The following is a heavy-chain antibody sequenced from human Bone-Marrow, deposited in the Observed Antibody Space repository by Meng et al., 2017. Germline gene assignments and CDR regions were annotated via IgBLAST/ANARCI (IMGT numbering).Heavy chain of an antibody. CDR3: AREGGSCSGGSCYFQFTSPGIDY. D-gene: IGHD2-15*01. J-gene: IGHJ4*02. CDR2: IYHSGSA. CDR1: GYSISSGYY. V-gene: IGHV4-38-2*02. Sequence: SETLSLTCAVSGYSISSGYYWGWIQQPPGKGLEWIGSIYHSGSAYYNPSLKSRVTISVDTSKNQFSLKLSSVTAADTAVYYCAREGGSCSGGSCYFQFTSPGIDYWGQGTLVTVSS.